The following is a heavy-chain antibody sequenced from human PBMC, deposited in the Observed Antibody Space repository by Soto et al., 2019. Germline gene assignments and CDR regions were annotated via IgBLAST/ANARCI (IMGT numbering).Heavy chain of an antibody. CDR3: ARLYSSGWYPSDYYGMDV. J-gene: IGHJ6*02. CDR2: IYYSGST. V-gene: IGHV4-61*05. D-gene: IGHD6-19*01. Sequence: SETLSLTCTVSGGSISSSSYYWGWIRQPPGKGLEWIGNIYYSGSTNYNPSLKSRVTISVDTSKNQFSLKLSSVTAADTAVYYCARLYSSGWYPSDYYGMDVWGQGTTVTVSS. CDR1: GGSISSSSYY.